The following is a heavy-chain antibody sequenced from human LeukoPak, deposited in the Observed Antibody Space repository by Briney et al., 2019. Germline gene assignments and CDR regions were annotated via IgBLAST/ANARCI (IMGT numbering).Heavy chain of an antibody. J-gene: IGHJ4*02. Sequence: ASVKVSCKASGYTFTSYGISWVRQAPGQGLEWMGWISAYNGNTNYAQKLQGRVTMTTDTSTSTAYMELRSLRSVDTAVYYCARDRSPSSEYYFDYWGQGTLVTVSS. CDR3: ARDRSPSSEYYFDY. V-gene: IGHV1-18*01. CDR1: GYTFTSYG. CDR2: ISAYNGNT.